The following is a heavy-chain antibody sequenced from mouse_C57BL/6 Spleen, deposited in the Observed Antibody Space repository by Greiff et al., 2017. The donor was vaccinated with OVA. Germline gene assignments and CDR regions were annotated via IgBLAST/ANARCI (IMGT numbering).Heavy chain of an antibody. CDR2: ISSGGSYT. V-gene: IGHV5-6*01. J-gene: IGHJ2*01. CDR3: ARHTRQTIVTTVVGLDY. Sequence: EVMLVESGGDLVKPGGSLKLSCAASGFTFSSYGMYWVRQTPDKRLEWVATISSGGSYTYYTDSVKGRFTLSRDNANNTLYLQMSSLKSEDTAMYYGARHTRQTIVTTVVGLDYWGQGTTLTVSS. CDR1: GFTFSSYG. D-gene: IGHD1-1*01.